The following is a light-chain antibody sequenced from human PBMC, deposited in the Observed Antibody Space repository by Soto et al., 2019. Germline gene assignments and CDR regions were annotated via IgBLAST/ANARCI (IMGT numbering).Light chain of an antibody. CDR2: VND. CDR1: SSNMGTNT. CDR3: VAWDDSLNGHV. Sequence: QSVLTQPPSESGTPGQRVTISCSGGSSNMGTNTVSWYQQVPGTAHKVLIYVNDQRPSGVPDRFSGSNSGNSASLAISGLEPEDEADYYFVAWDDSLNGHVFGTGTKLTVL. V-gene: IGLV1-44*01. J-gene: IGLJ1*01.